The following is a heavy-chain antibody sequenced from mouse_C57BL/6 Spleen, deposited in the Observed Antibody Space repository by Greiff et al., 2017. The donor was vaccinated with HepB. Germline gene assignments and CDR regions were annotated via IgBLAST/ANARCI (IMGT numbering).Heavy chain of an antibody. D-gene: IGHD3-1*01. CDR3: ARKGATRAMDY. J-gene: IGHJ4*01. CDR2: IWGVGST. CDR1: GFSLTSYG. V-gene: IGHV2-6*01. Sequence: VKLMESGPGLVAPSQSLSITCTVSGFSLTSYGVDWVRQSPGKGLEWLVVIWGVGSTNYNSALKSRLSISKDNSKSQVFLKMNSLQTDDTAMYYCARKGATRAMDYWGQGTSVTVSS.